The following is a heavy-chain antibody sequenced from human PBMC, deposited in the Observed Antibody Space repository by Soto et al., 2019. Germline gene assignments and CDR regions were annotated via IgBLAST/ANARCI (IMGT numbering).Heavy chain of an antibody. J-gene: IGHJ5*01. CDR2: INPHGGST. V-gene: IGHV1-46*01. CDR1: IDTFTSYY. CDR3: VRSSGGNFGIIIEGSHWFAS. D-gene: IGHD1-26*01. Sequence: DSVRISFKTPIDTFTSYYINWVGHATGQGLEWMGVINPHGGSTAYAQKFKGRVTLTRDTSASTVYMEVSSLTSEDPAMYYFVRSSGGNFGIIIEGSHWFASWGQGILVTVSS.